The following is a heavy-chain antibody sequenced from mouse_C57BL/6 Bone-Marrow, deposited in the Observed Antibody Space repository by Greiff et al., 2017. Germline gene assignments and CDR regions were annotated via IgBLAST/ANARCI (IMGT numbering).Heavy chain of an antibody. J-gene: IGHJ3*01. CDR3: SRGPRSYYGDEAWFAY. CDR1: GYTFTSYW. Sequence: QVQLKQPGAELVKPGASVKLSCKASGYTFTSYWMQWVKQRPGQGLEWIGEIDPSDSYTNYNQKFKGKATLTVDTSSSSAYMQLSCLTSADSAVYYCSRGPRSYYGDEAWFAYWGQGTLVTVSA. CDR2: IDPSDSYT. D-gene: IGHD2-13*01. V-gene: IGHV1-50*01.